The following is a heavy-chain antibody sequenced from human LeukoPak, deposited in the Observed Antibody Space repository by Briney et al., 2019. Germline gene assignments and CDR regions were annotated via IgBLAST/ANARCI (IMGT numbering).Heavy chain of an antibody. CDR3: AKDKGANSPLYYFDY. Sequence: GGSLRLSCAASGFTFDDYTMHWVRQAPGKGLEWVSLISWDGGSTYYADSVKGRFTISRDNSKNSLYLQMNSLRTEDTALYYCAKDKGANSPLYYFDYWGQGTLVTVSS. V-gene: IGHV3-43*01. J-gene: IGHJ4*02. CDR1: GFTFDDYT. CDR2: ISWDGGST. D-gene: IGHD4/OR15-4a*01.